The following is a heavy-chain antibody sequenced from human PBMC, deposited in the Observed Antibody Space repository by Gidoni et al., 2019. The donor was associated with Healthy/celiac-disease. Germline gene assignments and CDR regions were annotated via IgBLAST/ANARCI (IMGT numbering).Heavy chain of an antibody. D-gene: IGHD2-2*01. J-gene: IGHJ6*02. CDR1: GYTFTSYG. V-gene: IGHV1-18*01. CDR2: ISAYNGNT. Sequence: QVQLVQSGAEVKKPGDSVKVSCKASGYTFTSYGISWVRQAPGQGLEWMGWISAYNGNTNYAQKLQGRVTMTTDTSTSTAYMELRSLRSDDTAVYYCARIVVVPAAMRAPDYYYGMDVWGQGTTVTVSS. CDR3: ARIVVVPAAMRAPDYYYGMDV.